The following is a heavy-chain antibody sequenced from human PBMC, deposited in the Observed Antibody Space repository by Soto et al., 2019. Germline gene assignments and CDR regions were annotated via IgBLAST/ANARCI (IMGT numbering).Heavy chain of an antibody. V-gene: IGHV1-3*01. CDR2: INAGNGST. Sequence: ASVKVSCKASGYTFTSYAMHWVRQAPGQRLEWMGWINAGNGSTKYSQKFQGRVTITRDTSASTAYMELSSLRSEDTAVYYCARGELELYYYYGMDVWGQGTTVTVSS. CDR3: ARGELELYYYYGMDV. D-gene: IGHD1-7*01. J-gene: IGHJ6*02. CDR1: GYTFTSYA.